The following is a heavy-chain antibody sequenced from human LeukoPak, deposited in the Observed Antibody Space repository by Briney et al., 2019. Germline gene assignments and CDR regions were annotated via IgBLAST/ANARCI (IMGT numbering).Heavy chain of an antibody. J-gene: IGHJ4*02. CDR3: ARVSRGNSVGGDY. CDR1: GGSISSSSYY. CDR2: IYYSGST. D-gene: IGHD4-23*01. V-gene: IGHV4-39*07. Sequence: SETLSLTCTVSGGSISSSSYYWGWIRQPPGKGLEWIGSIYYSGSTYYNPSLKSRVPISLDTSKNQFSLKLSSVTAADTAMYYCARVSRGNSVGGDYWGQGTLVTVSS.